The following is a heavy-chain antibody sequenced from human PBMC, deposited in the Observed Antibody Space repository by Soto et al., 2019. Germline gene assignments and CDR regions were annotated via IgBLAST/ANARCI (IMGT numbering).Heavy chain of an antibody. D-gene: IGHD2-21*01. CDR1: GFTFSSYW. Sequence: EVPLVESGGGLVQPGGSLRLSCAASGFTFSSYWMNWVRQAPGKGLVWVSRINSDGSSTSYVDSVKGRFTISRDNAKNTLYLQMNSLRAEGTAVYYCARRDQIAYYYGMDVWGQGTTVTVSS. J-gene: IGHJ6*02. CDR2: INSDGSST. CDR3: ARRDQIAYYYGMDV. V-gene: IGHV3-74*01.